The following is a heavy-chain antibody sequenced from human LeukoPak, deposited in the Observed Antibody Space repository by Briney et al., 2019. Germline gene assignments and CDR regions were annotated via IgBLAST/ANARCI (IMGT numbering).Heavy chain of an antibody. Sequence: GGSLRLSCAGSGFTFSSYGMHWVRQAPGKGLEWVAVISYDGSNKYYADSVKGRFTISRDNSKNTLYLQMNSLRAEDTAVYYCARDASFSITWGDYWGQGTLVTVSS. CDR2: ISYDGSNK. CDR1: GFTFSSYG. D-gene: IGHD3-3*02. CDR3: ARDASFSITWGDY. V-gene: IGHV3-30*03. J-gene: IGHJ4*02.